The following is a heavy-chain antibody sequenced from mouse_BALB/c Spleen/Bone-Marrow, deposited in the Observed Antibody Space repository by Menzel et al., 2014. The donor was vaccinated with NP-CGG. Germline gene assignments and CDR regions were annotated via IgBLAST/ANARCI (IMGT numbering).Heavy chain of an antibody. CDR2: ISSGSSTI. CDR3: ARGGNFAWFAY. J-gene: IGHJ3*01. V-gene: IGHV5-17*02. D-gene: IGHD2-1*01. Sequence: EVNVVESGGGLVQPGGSRKLSCAASGFTFSSFGMHWVRQAPEKGLEWVAYISSGSSTIYYADTVKGRFTISRDNPKNTLFLQMTGLRSEDTAMYYCARGGNFAWFAYWGQGTLVTVSA. CDR1: GFTFSSFG.